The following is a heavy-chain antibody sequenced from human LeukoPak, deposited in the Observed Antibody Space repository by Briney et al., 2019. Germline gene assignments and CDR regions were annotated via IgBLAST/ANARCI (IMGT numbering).Heavy chain of an antibody. D-gene: IGHD1-14*01. CDR2: INPNSGDT. CDR3: STSGPEFQPVSPLLDF. J-gene: IGHJ4*02. Sequence: EASVKVSCRASGYSFTGYYMHWVRQAPGQGPEWMGWINPNSGDTEYAQKFQGRVTMTRDTSINTAYMELSRLKYDDTAVYYCSTSGPEFQPVSPLLDFWGQGTLVTVSS. CDR1: GYSFTGYY. V-gene: IGHV1-2*02.